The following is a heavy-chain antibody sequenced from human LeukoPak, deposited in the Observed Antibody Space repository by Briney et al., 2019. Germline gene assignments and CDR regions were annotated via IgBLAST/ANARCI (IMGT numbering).Heavy chain of an antibody. D-gene: IGHD1-26*01. CDR3: ARVRSGSFGNYFDL. J-gene: IGHJ4*02. V-gene: IGHV3-30-3*01. CDR2: ISYDASDN. Sequence: GGSLRLSCAASGFTFSTYAMHWVRQAPGKGLDWVAYISYDASDNNYADSVKGRFTISRDNSKNTLYLQMTSLRADDSAVYYCARVRSGSFGNYFDLGGQGTLVTVSS. CDR1: GFTFSTYA.